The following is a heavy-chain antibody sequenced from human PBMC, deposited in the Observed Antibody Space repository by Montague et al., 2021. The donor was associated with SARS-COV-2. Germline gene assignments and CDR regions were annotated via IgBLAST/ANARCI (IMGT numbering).Heavy chain of an antibody. V-gene: IGHV4-34*01. CDR2: INHGGST. CDR3: ARLRDGVVPSPILGVGPFYSYYYMDV. J-gene: IGHJ6*03. D-gene: IGHD3-10*01. CDR1: GSSFSGYY. Sequence: SETLSLTRAVHGSSFSGYYWNWIRQSPGKGLEWIGEINHGGSTKFSPSLKGRLTISTDTSKNQFSLKLTSVAAADTAVYYCARLRDGVVPSPILGVGPFYSYYYMDVWGRGTPVTVSS.